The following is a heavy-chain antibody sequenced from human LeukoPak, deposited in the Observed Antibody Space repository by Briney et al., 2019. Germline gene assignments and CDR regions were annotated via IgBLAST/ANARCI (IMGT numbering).Heavy chain of an antibody. V-gene: IGHV1-69*04. J-gene: IGHJ1*01. CDR3: AEATVTEVPTRGEYFQH. CDR1: GGTFSSYA. D-gene: IGHD4-17*01. CDR2: IIPILGIA. Sequence: SLKVSCKASGGTFSSYAISWVRQAPGQGLEWMGRIIPILGIANYAQKFQGRVTITADKSTSTAYMELSSLRSEDTAVYYCAEATVTEVPTRGEYFQHWGQGTLVTVSS.